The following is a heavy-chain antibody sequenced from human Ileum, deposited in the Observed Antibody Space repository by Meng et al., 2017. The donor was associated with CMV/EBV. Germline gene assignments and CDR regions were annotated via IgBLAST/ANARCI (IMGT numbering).Heavy chain of an antibody. V-gene: IGHV1-3*01. D-gene: IGHD4-17*01. Sequence: SCKACGYNLTSYAMNWVSQAPGQGLKWMGWINDDNGNTKYSQKFQDRVTFTRDTSANTAYMEMRSLRSEDTAVYYCARIEYGAHFDSWGQGTLVTVSS. J-gene: IGHJ4*02. CDR1: GYNLTSYA. CDR2: INDDNGNT. CDR3: ARIEYGAHFDS.